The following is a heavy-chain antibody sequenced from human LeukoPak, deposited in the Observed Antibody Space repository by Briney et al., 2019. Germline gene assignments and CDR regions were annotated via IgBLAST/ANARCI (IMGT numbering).Heavy chain of an antibody. CDR2: IYYSGST. J-gene: IGHJ3*02. CDR3: ARFVRSSGWYPSDAFDI. D-gene: IGHD6-19*01. CDR1: GGSVSSGSYY. Sequence: PSETLSLTCTVSGGSVSSGSYYRSWIRQPPGKGLEWIGYIYYSGSTNYNPSLKSRVTISVDTSKNQFSLKLSSVTAADTAVYYCARFVRSSGWYPSDAFDIWGQGTMVTVSS. V-gene: IGHV4-61*01.